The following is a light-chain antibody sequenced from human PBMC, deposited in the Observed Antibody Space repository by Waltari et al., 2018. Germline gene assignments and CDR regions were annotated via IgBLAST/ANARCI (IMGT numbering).Light chain of an antibody. Sequence: DIQMTQSPSTLSASVGDRFTITCRASQSISNWLAWYQQKPGKAPKLLIYKASTLESGVPSRVSGSVSGTEFTLTISSLQPDDFATYYCQQYNSYSLLTFGGGTKVEIK. J-gene: IGKJ4*01. V-gene: IGKV1-5*03. CDR3: QQYNSYSLLT. CDR1: QSISNW. CDR2: KAS.